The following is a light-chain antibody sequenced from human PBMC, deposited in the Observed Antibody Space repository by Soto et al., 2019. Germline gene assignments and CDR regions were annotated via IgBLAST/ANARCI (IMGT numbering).Light chain of an antibody. CDR1: QSLLHSNGYNY. CDR3: MQALRCPRT. J-gene: IGKJ1*01. V-gene: IGKV2-28*01. CDR2: LGS. Sequence: DIVMTQSPLSLPVTPGEPASISCRSSQSLLHSNGYNYLDWYLQKPGQSPQLLIYLGSNRASGVPERFSGSGSGTDFTLKISRVEAEDVGVYYCMQALRCPRTFGQGTKVEIK.